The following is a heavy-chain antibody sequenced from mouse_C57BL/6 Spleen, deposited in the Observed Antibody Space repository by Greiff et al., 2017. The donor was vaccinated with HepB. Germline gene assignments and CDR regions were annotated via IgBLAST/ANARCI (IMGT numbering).Heavy chain of an antibody. Sequence: LVESGPGLVKPSQSLSLTCTVTGYSITSGYGWNWIRQFPGNKLEWMGYISYSGSTNYNPSLKSRLSITRDTSKNQFFLQLNSVTTEDTATYYCARTARIKYWGQGTTLTVSS. CDR2: ISYSGST. CDR1: GYSITSGYG. CDR3: ARTARIKY. D-gene: IGHD1-2*01. V-gene: IGHV3-2*02. J-gene: IGHJ2*01.